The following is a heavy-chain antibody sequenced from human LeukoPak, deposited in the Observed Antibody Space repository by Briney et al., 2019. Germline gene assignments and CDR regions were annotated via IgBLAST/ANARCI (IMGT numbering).Heavy chain of an antibody. CDR2: INLSGST. CDR3: ARVSISLFGVVTAHFDS. J-gene: IGHJ4*02. Sequence: SETLSLTCGVSGGSFSGSYWGWIRQPPGKGLEWIEEINLSGSTNYNSSLTSRVTISLDTSKNQFSLNLRSVTTADTAVYYCARVSISLFGVVTAHFDSWGQGTLVAVSS. D-gene: IGHD3-3*01. V-gene: IGHV4-34*01. CDR1: GGSFSGSY.